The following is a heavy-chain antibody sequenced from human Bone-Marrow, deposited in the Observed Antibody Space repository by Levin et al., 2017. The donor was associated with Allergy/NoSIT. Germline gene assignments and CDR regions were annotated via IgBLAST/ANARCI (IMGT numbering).Heavy chain of an antibody. J-gene: IGHJ4*02. D-gene: IGHD1-26*01. CDR2: VNHGGST. V-gene: IGHV4-34*01. CDR3: ASKVEIGYYFDY. Sequence: SQTLSLPCAVYSRSFRGYYWSWLRQPPGKGLEWIGEVNHGGSTNYSPSLKSRVTISVDTSKNHFSLKLSSVTAADTAVYYCASKVEIGYYFDYWGQGTLVTVSS. CDR1: SRSFRGYY.